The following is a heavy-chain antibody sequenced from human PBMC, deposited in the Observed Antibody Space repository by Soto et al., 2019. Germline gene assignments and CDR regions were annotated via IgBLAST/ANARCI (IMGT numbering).Heavy chain of an antibody. CDR1: GGSISSGDYY. V-gene: IGHV4-30-4*01. CDR3: ARVMYYDFWSGSPARAFDI. Sequence: SETLSLTCTVSGGSISSGDYYWSWIRQPPGKGLEWIGYIYYSGSTYYNPSLKSRVTISVDTSKNQFSLKLSSVTAADTAVCYCARVMYYDFWSGSPARAFDIWGQGTMVTVSS. D-gene: IGHD3-3*01. CDR2: IYYSGST. J-gene: IGHJ3*02.